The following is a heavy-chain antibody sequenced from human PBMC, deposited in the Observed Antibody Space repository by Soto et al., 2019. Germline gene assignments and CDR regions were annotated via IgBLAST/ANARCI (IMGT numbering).Heavy chain of an antibody. V-gene: IGHV4-59*01. CDR2: IYYSGST. CDR3: ASKPASIDYYYYMDV. D-gene: IGHD2-2*01. J-gene: IGHJ6*03. CDR1: GGSIISYY. Sequence: SETLSLTCTVSGGSIISYYWSWILQPPGKGLEWIGYIYYSGSTNYNPSLKSRVTISVDTSKNQFSLKLSSVTAADTAVYYCASKPASIDYYYYMDVWGKGTTVTVSS.